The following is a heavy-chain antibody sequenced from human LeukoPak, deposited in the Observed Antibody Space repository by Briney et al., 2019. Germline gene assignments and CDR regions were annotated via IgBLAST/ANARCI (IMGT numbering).Heavy chain of an antibody. CDR1: GFTFSSYE. D-gene: IGHD6-19*01. Sequence: PGGSLRLSCAASGFTFSSYEMNWVRQAPGKGLEWVSYISSSGSTIYYADSVKGRFTISRDNAKNSLYLQMSSLRAEDTAVYYCARDRQWQIFDYWGQGTLVTVSS. J-gene: IGHJ4*02. CDR2: ISSSGSTI. CDR3: ARDRQWQIFDY. V-gene: IGHV3-48*03.